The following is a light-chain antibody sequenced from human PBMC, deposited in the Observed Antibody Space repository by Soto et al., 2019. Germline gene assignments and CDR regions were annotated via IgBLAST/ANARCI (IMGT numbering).Light chain of an antibody. CDR1: SSDVGGYNY. V-gene: IGLV2-8*01. Sequence: QSVLTQPPSASGSPGQSVTISCTGTSSDVGGYNYVSWYQQHPGKAPKLIIYEVNKRPSGVPDRFSGAKSGNTASLSVSGLQAEDEADYYCCSYAGNDNYVFGTGTKLTVL. CDR3: CSYAGNDNYV. J-gene: IGLJ1*01. CDR2: EVN.